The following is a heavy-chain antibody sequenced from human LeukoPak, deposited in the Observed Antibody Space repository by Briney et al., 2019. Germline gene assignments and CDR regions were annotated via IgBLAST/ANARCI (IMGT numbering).Heavy chain of an antibody. J-gene: IGHJ4*02. Sequence: SETLSLTCTVSSGSISSSSYYWGWIRQPPGKGLEWIGSIYYSGSTYYNPSLKSRVTISVDTSKNQFSLKLSSVTAADTAVYYPFYYYDSSGYYPGYFDYWGQGTLVTVSS. V-gene: IGHV4-39*01. D-gene: IGHD3-22*01. CDR3: FYYYDSSGYYPGYFDY. CDR1: SGSISSSSYY. CDR2: IYYSGST.